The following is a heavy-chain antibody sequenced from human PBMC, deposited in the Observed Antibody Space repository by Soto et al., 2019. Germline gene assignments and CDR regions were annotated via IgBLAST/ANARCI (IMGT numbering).Heavy chain of an antibody. J-gene: IGHJ4*02. CDR2: IYYSGST. Sequence: QLQLQESGPGLVKPSETLSLTCTVSGGSISSSSYYWGWIRQPPGKGLEWIGSIYYSGSTYYNPSLKRRVTISVDTSKNQFSLKLSSVTAADTAVYYCARQPYSSSWYGAGYFDYWGQGTLVTVSS. D-gene: IGHD6-13*01. CDR3: ARQPYSSSWYGAGYFDY. CDR1: GGSISSSSYY. V-gene: IGHV4-39*01.